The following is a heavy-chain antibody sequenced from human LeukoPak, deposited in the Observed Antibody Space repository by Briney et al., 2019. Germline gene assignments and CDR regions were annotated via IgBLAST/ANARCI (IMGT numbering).Heavy chain of an antibody. CDR1: GYSFTSYW. Sequence: GESLKISCKGSGYSFTSYWIGWVRQVPGKGLEWMGIIYPGDSDTRYSPSFQGQVTISADKSISTAYLQWSSLKASDTAMYYCARLSGRVIYSGYDSGVSIGYYGMDVWGQGTTVTVSS. CDR2: IYPGDSDT. J-gene: IGHJ6*02. D-gene: IGHD5-12*01. CDR3: ARLSGRVIYSGYDSGVSIGYYGMDV. V-gene: IGHV5-51*01.